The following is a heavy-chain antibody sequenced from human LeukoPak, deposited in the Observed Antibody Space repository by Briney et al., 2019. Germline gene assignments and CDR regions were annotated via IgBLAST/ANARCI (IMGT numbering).Heavy chain of an antibody. CDR1: GGTFSSYA. CDR3: ARADSGSYLGAFDI. J-gene: IGHJ3*02. CDR2: IIPILGIA. D-gene: IGHD1-26*01. V-gene: IGHV1-69*04. Sequence: GASVKVSCKASGGTFSSYAISRVRQAPGQGLEWMRRIIPILGIANYAQKFQGRVTITADKSTSTAYMELSSLRSEDTAVYYCARADSGSYLGAFDIWGQGTMVTVSS.